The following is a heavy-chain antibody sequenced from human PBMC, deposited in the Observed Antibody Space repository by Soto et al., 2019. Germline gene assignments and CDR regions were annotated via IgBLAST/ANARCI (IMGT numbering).Heavy chain of an antibody. CDR1: GGTFSSYA. Sequence: GASVKVSCKASGGTFSSYAISWVRQAPGQGLEWMGGIIPIFGTANYAQKFQGRVTITADESTSTAYMELSSLRSEDTAVYYCARADCSSTSCEVYYYGMDVWGQGTTVTVSS. D-gene: IGHD2-2*01. CDR3: ARADCSSTSCEVYYYGMDV. CDR2: IIPIFGTA. V-gene: IGHV1-69*13. J-gene: IGHJ6*02.